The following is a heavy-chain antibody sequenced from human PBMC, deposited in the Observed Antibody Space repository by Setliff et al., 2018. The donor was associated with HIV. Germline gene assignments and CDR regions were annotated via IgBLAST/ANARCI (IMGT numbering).Heavy chain of an antibody. CDR2: IYTSGTT. CDR1: GDSINSDNYY. D-gene: IGHD1-26*01. CDR3: ARYRRDDYYLTAYFDS. Sequence: SETLSLTCTVSGDSINSDNYYWSWIRQPAGKGLEWIGRIYTSGTTNYNPSLKTRVTFSVDTSKNQFSLKLHSVSAADTALYYCARYRRDDYYLTAYFDSWGQGTLVTVSS. V-gene: IGHV4-61*02. J-gene: IGHJ4*02.